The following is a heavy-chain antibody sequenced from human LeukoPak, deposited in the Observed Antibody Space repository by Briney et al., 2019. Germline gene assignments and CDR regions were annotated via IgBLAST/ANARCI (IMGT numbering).Heavy chain of an antibody. CDR2: INSDGSST. J-gene: IGHJ4*02. D-gene: IGHD5-24*01. CDR3: AREEMATIHFDY. CDR1: GFTFSSYW. Sequence: GGSLRLSCAASGFTFSSYWMHWVRQAPGKGLVWVSRINSDGSSTTYADSVKGRFTISRDNAKNTLYLQMNSLRAEDTAVYYCAREEMATIHFDYWAREPWSPSPQ. V-gene: IGHV3-74*01.